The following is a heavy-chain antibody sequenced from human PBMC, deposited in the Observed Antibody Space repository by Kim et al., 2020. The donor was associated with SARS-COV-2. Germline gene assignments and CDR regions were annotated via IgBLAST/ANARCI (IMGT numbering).Heavy chain of an antibody. D-gene: IGHD6-13*01. Sequence: GGSLRLSCAASGFTFDDYAMHWVRQAPGKGLEWVSGISWNSGSIGYADSVKGRFTISRDNAKNSLYLQMNSLRAEDTALYYCAKDWDKGIAAAGPPRGPRYYYYYYGMDVWGQGTTVTVSS. V-gene: IGHV3-9*01. CDR1: GFTFDDYA. CDR3: AKDWDKGIAAAGPPRGPRYYYYYYGMDV. CDR2: ISWNSGSI. J-gene: IGHJ6*02.